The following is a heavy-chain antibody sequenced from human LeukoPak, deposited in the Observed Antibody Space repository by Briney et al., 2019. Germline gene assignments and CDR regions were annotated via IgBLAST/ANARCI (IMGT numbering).Heavy chain of an antibody. V-gene: IGHV4-59*08. CDR1: GGSISSYC. Sequence: SETLSLTCTVSGGSISSYCWSWIRQPPGKGLEWIGYIYYSGSTNYNPSLKSRVTISVDTSKNQFSLKLSSVTAADTAVYYCARLSPYAGSSVYYVNYYYGMDVWGQGTTVTVSS. CDR3: ARLSPYAGSSVYYVNYYYGMDV. J-gene: IGHJ6*02. D-gene: IGHD2-8*01. CDR2: IYYSGST.